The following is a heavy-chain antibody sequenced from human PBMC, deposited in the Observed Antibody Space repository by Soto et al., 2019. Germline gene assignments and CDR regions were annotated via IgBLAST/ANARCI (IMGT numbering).Heavy chain of an antibody. J-gene: IGHJ5*02. Sequence: EVQLLESGGGLVQPGGSLRLSCAASGFTFSSYAMSWVRQAPGKGLEWVSAISGSGGSTYYADYVKGRFTISRDNSKNTLYLQRNSLRAEDTAVYYCAKDLPIVVTHQWFDPWGQGTLVTVSS. D-gene: IGHD2-15*01. CDR2: ISGSGGST. CDR3: AKDLPIVVTHQWFDP. V-gene: IGHV3-23*01. CDR1: GFTFSSYA.